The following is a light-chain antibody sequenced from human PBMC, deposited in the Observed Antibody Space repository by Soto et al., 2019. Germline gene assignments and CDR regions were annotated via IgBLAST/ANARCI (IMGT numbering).Light chain of an antibody. V-gene: IGKV1-39*01. CDR1: QRIGAY. J-gene: IGKJ1*01. Sequence: DIQVTQSPSSLSASVGDRVTITCRASQRIGAYVNWYQQKPGKAPNLLIYAASNLQTGVPSRFSGSGSGTDFSLTISDLQPEDFATYYCQKTYSIPLWTFGQGTKVDIK. CDR3: QKTYSIPLWT. CDR2: AAS.